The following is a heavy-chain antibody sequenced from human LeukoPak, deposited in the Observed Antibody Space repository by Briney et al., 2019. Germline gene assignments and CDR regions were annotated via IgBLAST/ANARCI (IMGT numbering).Heavy chain of an antibody. CDR3: ARGRYGLRFLEWLFMDV. J-gene: IGHJ6*03. CDR2: ISAYNGNT. D-gene: IGHD3-3*01. Sequence: ASVKVSCKASGYTFTSYGINWVRQAPGQGLEWMGWISAYNGNTNYAQKLQGRVTMTTDTSTSTAYMELRSLRSDDTAVYYCARGRYGLRFLEWLFMDVWGEGTTVTVSS. V-gene: IGHV1-18*01. CDR1: GYTFTSYG.